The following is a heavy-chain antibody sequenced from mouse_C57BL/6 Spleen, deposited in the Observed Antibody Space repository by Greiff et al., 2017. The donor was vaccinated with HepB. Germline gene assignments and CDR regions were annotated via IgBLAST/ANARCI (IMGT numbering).Heavy chain of an antibody. Sequence: VQLKQSGGDLVKPGGSLKLSCAASGFTFSSYGMSWVRQTPDKRLEWVATISSGGSYTYYPDSVKGRFTISRDNAKNTLYLQMSSLKSEDTAMYYCARGPTTVVAEAMDYWGQGTSVTVSS. CDR3: ARGPTTVVAEAMDY. CDR2: ISSGGSYT. D-gene: IGHD1-1*01. V-gene: IGHV5-6*01. CDR1: GFTFSSYG. J-gene: IGHJ4*01.